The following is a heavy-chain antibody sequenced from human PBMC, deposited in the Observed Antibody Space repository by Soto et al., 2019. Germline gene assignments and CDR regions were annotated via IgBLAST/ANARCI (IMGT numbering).Heavy chain of an antibody. Sequence: KPSETLSLTCTVSGGSISSYYWSWIRQPPGKGLEWIGYIYTSGSTNYNPSLKSRVTMSVDTSKNQFSLKLSSVTAADTAVYYCARDPYDFWSGYHDYWGQGTLVTVSS. CDR1: GGSISSYY. D-gene: IGHD3-3*01. CDR3: ARDPYDFWSGYHDY. V-gene: IGHV4-4*08. CDR2: IYTSGST. J-gene: IGHJ4*02.